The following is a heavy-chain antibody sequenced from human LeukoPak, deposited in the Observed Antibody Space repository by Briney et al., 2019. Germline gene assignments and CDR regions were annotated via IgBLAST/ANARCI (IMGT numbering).Heavy chain of an antibody. J-gene: IGHJ4*02. CDR1: GYTFTGYY. D-gene: IGHD2-2*01. V-gene: IGHV1-2*02. CDR2: INPNSGGT. Sequence: VASVKVSCTASGYTFTGYYMHWVRQAPGQGLEWMGWINPNSGGTNYAQKFRGRVTMTRDTSISTAYMELSRLRSDDTAVYYCARSLVVRSSFDYWGQGTLVTVSS. CDR3: ARSLVVRSSFDY.